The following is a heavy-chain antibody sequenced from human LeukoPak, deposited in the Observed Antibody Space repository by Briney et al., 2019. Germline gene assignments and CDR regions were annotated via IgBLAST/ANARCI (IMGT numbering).Heavy chain of an antibody. CDR1: GFTVSSNY. CDR2: IRYDGSNK. CDR3: AKVAAAGD. V-gene: IGHV3-30*02. Sequence: GGSLRLSCAASGFTVSSNYMSWVRQAPGKGLEWVAFIRYDGSNKYYADSVKGRFTISRDNSKNTLYLQMNSLRAEDTAVYYCAKVAAAGDWGQGTLVTVSS. J-gene: IGHJ4*02. D-gene: IGHD6-13*01.